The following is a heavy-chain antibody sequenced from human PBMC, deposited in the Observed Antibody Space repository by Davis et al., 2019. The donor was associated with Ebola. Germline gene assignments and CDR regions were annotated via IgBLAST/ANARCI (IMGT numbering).Heavy chain of an antibody. CDR1: GGTFSSYA. J-gene: IGHJ5*02. V-gene: IGHV1-69*13. D-gene: IGHD4-11*01. CDR3: ARERVMNAVTTWDWFDP. Sequence: SVLASCKASGGTFSSYAISWVRQAPGQGLEWMGGIIPIFGTANYAQKFQGRVTITADESTSTAYMELSRLRSEDTAVYYCARERVMNAVTTWDWFDPWGQGTLVTVSS. CDR2: IIPIFGTA.